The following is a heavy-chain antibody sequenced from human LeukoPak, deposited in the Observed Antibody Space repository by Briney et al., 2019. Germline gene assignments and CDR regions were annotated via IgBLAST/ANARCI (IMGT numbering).Heavy chain of an antibody. CDR2: ISSDGNNK. J-gene: IGHJ4*02. V-gene: IGHV3-30-3*01. CDR1: GFSFSTFA. D-gene: IGHD3-22*01. Sequence: GGSLRLSCAASGFSFSTFAMHWVRQAPGKGLEWVAVISSDGNNKYNADSVKGRFTISRDNSKNTLYLQMNSLRAEDTAVYYCAKDPAYYYDAKYYFDYWGQGTLVTVSS. CDR3: AKDPAYYYDAKYYFDY.